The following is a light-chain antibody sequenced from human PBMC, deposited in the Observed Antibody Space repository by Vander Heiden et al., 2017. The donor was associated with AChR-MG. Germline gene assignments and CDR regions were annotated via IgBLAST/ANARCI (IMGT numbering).Light chain of an antibody. CDR2: DIS. Sequence: QSALTQPASVSGSSAQSSTISCTGTSSDVGGYNYVSWYQQHAGKAPNLMIYDISRRPSGVSNRFSGTKSGNTASLTISGLQAEDEDDYYCSSYTSSSALVFGGGTKLTVL. V-gene: IGLV2-14*01. CDR1: SSDVGGYNY. CDR3: SSYTSSSALV. J-gene: IGLJ2*01.